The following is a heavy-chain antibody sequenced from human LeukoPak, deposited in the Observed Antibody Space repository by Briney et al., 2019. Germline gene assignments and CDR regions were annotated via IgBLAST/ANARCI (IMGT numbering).Heavy chain of an antibody. CDR3: ASGLFPTYSGTYLVVSGNDY. J-gene: IGHJ4*02. CDR1: GFTFSDYY. D-gene: IGHD1-26*01. V-gene: IGHV4-59*05. Sequence: PGGSLRLSCAASGFTFSDYYMNWIRQAPGKGLEWIGSIYYGGSTYYNPSLRSRVSISVDTSKNQFSLKLTSVTAADTAVYYCASGLFPTYSGTYLVVSGNDYWGQGTLVTVSS. CDR2: IYYGGST.